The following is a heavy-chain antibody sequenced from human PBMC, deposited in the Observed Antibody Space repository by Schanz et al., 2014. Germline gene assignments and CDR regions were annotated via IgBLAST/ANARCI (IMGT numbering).Heavy chain of an antibody. D-gene: IGHD6-13*01. CDR1: GYTFTSYV. CDR2: ISPYNGNT. CDR3: ARDQSADSKSDDVRYFDV. V-gene: IGHV1-18*01. Sequence: QVQLVQSGAEVKKPGASVKVSCKASGYTFTSYVISWVRQAPGQGLEWMGWISPYNGNTKYAQKLQGRVTMTADTSTSTAYMDLMSLRSDDTAVEYSARDQSADSKSDDVRYFDVWGQGSLVTVSS. J-gene: IGHJ4*01.